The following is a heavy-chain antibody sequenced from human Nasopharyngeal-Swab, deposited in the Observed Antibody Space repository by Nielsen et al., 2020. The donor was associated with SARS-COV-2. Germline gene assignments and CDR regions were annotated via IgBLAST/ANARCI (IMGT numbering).Heavy chain of an antibody. CDR1: GYSFTSYW. J-gene: IGHJ6*01. Sequence: GGSLRLSCKGSGYSFTSYWISWVRQMPGKGLEWMGRIDPSDSYTNYSPSFQGHVTISADKSISTAYLQWSSLKASDTAMYYCAASRGPGSYYYGSGDQSKDVWGQGTTVTVSS. D-gene: IGHD3-10*01. CDR3: AASRGPGSYYYGSGDQSKDV. CDR2: IDPSDSYT. V-gene: IGHV5-10-1*01.